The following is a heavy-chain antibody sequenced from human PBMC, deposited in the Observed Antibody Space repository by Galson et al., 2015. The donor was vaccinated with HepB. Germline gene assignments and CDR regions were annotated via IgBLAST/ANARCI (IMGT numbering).Heavy chain of an antibody. Sequence: LRLSCAASGFTFSSYTMNWVRQAPGKGLEWISYISTTSDNKFSADSVKGRFIISRDNAKNLPYLQMNGLRAEETAVYYCTRIALSGSYWYFDYWGQGSLVTVSS. D-gene: IGHD1-26*01. CDR2: ISTTSDNK. CDR1: GFTFSSYT. CDR3: TRIALSGSYWYFDY. V-gene: IGHV3-48*01. J-gene: IGHJ4*02.